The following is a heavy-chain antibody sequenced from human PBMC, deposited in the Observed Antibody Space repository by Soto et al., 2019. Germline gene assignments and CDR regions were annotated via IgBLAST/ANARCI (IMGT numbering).Heavy chain of an antibody. J-gene: IGHJ6*02. D-gene: IGHD4-17*01. CDR1: GYTFTRYG. Sequence: QVQLVQSGAEVKKPGASVKVSCKASGYTFTRYGITWVRQARGQGLEWMGWINGYNGNTKYSQKLQGRVPMTTDTSTSTAYMELRSLTSDDTAVYYCAREGDYPYYYYGMDVWGQGTTVTVSS. CDR3: AREGDYPYYYYGMDV. CDR2: INGYNGNT. V-gene: IGHV1-18*01.